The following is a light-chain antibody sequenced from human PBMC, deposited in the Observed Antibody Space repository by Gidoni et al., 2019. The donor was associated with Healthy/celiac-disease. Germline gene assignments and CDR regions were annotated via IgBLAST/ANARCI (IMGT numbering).Light chain of an antibody. CDR1: QSISSY. J-gene: IGKJ5*01. CDR2: AAS. V-gene: IGKV1-39*01. CDR3: QQSYSTPFT. Sequence: DIQMTHSPSSLSASVGDRVTITCRASQSISSYLNWYQQKPGKAPKLLIYAASSLQSGVPSRFSGSGSGTDFTLTISSLQPEDFATYYCQQSYSTPFTFXXXTQLEIK.